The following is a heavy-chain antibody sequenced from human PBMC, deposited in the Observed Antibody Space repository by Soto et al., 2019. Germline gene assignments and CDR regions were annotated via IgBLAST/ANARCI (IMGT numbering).Heavy chain of an antibody. J-gene: IGHJ6*02. V-gene: IGHV4-30-4*01. Sequence: SETLSLTXTVSGGSISSGDYYWSWIRQPPGKGLEWIGYIYYSGSTYYNPSLKSRVTISVDTSKNQFSLKLSSVTAADTAVYYCARDYITMVRGVSYGMDVWGQGTTVTVSS. D-gene: IGHD3-10*01. CDR1: GGSISSGDYY. CDR2: IYYSGST. CDR3: ARDYITMVRGVSYGMDV.